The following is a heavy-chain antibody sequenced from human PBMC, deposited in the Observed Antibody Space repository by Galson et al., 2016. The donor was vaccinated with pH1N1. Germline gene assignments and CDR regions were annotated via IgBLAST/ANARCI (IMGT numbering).Heavy chain of an antibody. CDR1: GFTFSSYW. D-gene: IGHD7-27*01. V-gene: IGHV3-7*01. Sequence: SLRLSCAASGFTFSSYWMSWVRQAPGKGLEWVANIKQDGSEKHYVDSVKGRFTISRDNAKNSLYLQMNSLRVEDTAVYFCARNWEGGFDYWGQGTLVIVSS. CDR2: IKQDGSEK. J-gene: IGHJ4*02. CDR3: ARNWEGGFDY.